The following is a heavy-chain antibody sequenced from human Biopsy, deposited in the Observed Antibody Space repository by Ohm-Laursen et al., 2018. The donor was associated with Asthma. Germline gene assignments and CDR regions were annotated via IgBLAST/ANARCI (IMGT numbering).Heavy chain of an antibody. J-gene: IGHJ1*01. CDR2: ISYSGST. D-gene: IGHD4-23*01. Sequence: SETLSLTCAVSGGSVSSGSHYWSWIRQPPGEGLEWIGYISYSGSTNYNPSLKSRVTISVDTSKNQFSLRLSSVTAADTAVYYCARGVVYGGDSYAEYFQHWGQGTLVTVSS. CDR3: ARGVVYGGDSYAEYFQH. CDR1: GGSVSSGSHY. V-gene: IGHV4-61*01.